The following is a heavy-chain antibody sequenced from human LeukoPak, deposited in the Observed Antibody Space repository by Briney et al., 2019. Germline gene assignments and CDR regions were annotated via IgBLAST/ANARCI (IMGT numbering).Heavy chain of an antibody. D-gene: IGHD3-10*01. V-gene: IGHV4-61*02. Sequence: SETLSLTCTVSGGSISSGSYYWSWIRQPAGNELEWIGRIYTSGSTNYNPSLKSRVTISVDTSKNQFSLKLSSVTAADTAVYYCARAGPFANWFDPWGQGTLVTVSS. CDR2: IYTSGST. CDR3: ARAGPFANWFDP. J-gene: IGHJ5*02. CDR1: GGSISSGSYY.